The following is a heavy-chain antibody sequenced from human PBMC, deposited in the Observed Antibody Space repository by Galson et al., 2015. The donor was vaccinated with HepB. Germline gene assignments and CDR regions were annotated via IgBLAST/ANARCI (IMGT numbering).Heavy chain of an antibody. CDR3: ASIVGATLGAFDI. CDR2: TYYRSKWYN. CDR1: GDCVSSNSAA. Sequence: CAISGDCVSSNSAAWNWIRQSPSRGLEWLGRTYYRSKWYNDYAVSVKSRITINPDTSKNQFSLQLNSVTPEDTAVYYCASIVGATLGAFDIWGQGTMVTVSS. D-gene: IGHD1-26*01. J-gene: IGHJ3*02. V-gene: IGHV6-1*01.